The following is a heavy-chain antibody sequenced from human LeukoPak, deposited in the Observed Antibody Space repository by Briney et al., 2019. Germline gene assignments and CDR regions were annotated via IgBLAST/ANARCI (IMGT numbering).Heavy chain of an antibody. D-gene: IGHD1-26*01. CDR1: GFTFSSYS. J-gene: IGHJ4*02. CDR3: AIVGASPTDY. Sequence: GGSLRLSCAASGFTFSSYSMNWVRQAPGKGLEWVSYISDSSTTMYYAESVKGRFTISRDNAKNSLYLQMNSLRAEDTAVYYCAIVGASPTDYWGQGTLVTVSS. CDR2: ISDSSTTM. V-gene: IGHV3-48*01.